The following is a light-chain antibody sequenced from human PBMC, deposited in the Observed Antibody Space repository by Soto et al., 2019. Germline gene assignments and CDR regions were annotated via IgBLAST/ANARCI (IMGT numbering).Light chain of an antibody. Sequence: DIQMTQSPSTLSGSVGDRVTITCRASQTISSWLAWYQQKPGKAPKLLIYKASTLKSGVPSRFSGSGSGTEFTLTISSLQSEDFATYYCQKYNDNSRTFGQGTKWIS. CDR2: KAS. V-gene: IGKV1-5*03. J-gene: IGKJ1*01. CDR1: QTISSW. CDR3: QKYNDNSRT.